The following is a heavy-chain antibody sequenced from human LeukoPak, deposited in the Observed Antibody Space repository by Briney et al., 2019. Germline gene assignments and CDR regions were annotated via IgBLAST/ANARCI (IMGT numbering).Heavy chain of an antibody. V-gene: IGHV3-30*04. Sequence: HPGGSLRLSCAASGFTFSSYAMHWVRQAPGKGLEWVAVISSDGSNKYYADSVKGRFTISRDNSKNTLCLQMNSLRAEDTAVYYCAKEIWPTVTTPGHTHFDYWGQGTLVTVSS. CDR3: AKEIWPTVTTPGHTHFDY. J-gene: IGHJ4*02. CDR2: ISSDGSNK. CDR1: GFTFSSYA. D-gene: IGHD4-17*01.